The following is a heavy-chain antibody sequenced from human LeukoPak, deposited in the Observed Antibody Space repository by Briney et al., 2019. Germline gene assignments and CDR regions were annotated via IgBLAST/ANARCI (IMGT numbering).Heavy chain of an antibody. CDR1: GGSISSSNW. J-gene: IGHJ5*02. CDR2: IYHSGST. CDR3: ARNKGRYGSGRVHFDP. Sequence: PSGTLSLTCAVSGGSISSSNWWSWVRQPPGKGLEWIGEIYHSGSTNYNPSLKSRVTISVDKTKNQFSLKLSSVTAADTAVYYCARNKGRYGSGRVHFDPWGQGTLVTVSS. V-gene: IGHV4-4*02. D-gene: IGHD3-10*01.